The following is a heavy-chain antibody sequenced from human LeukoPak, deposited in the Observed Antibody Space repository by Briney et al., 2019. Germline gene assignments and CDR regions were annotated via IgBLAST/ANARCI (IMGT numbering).Heavy chain of an antibody. D-gene: IGHD2-15*01. CDR2: ISAYNGNT. CDR3: ASLLGYCSGGSCYGMDV. Sequence: GASVKVSCKASGYTFTSYGISWVRQAPGQGLEWMGWISAYNGNTNYAQKLQGRVTMTTDTSTSTAYMELRSLRSDDTAVYYCASLLGYCSGGSCYGMDVWGQGTTVTVSS. CDR1: GYTFTSYG. V-gene: IGHV1-18*01. J-gene: IGHJ6*02.